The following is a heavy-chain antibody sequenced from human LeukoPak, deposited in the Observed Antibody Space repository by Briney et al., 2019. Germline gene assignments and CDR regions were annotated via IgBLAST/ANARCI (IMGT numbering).Heavy chain of an antibody. D-gene: IGHD3-3*01. CDR1: GGSISSHY. J-gene: IGHJ6*03. CDR2: IYYSGST. V-gene: IGHV4-59*11. CDR3: ARAPLSPTYDFWSGYFWGLERGNYYMDV. Sequence: PSETLSLTCTVSGGSISSHYWSWIRQPPGKGLEWIGYIYYSGSTNYNPSLKSRVTLSVDTSKNQFSLKLSSVTAADTAVYYCARAPLSPTYDFWSGYFWGLERGNYYMDVWGKGTTVTVSS.